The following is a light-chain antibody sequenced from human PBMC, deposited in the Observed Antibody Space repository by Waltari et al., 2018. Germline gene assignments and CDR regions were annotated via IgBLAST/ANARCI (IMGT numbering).Light chain of an antibody. J-gene: IGLJ2*01. CDR1: NSDVGSYNL. Sequence: QSALTQPASVSGSPGQSITISCTGTNSDVGSYNLVSWYQHHPGKAPKLIISEVNKRPAGVSNRFSGAKSGNTASLTISGLQAEDEAEYYCCSNVDTGTSVVFGGGTKLAVL. CDR2: EVN. V-gene: IGLV2-23*02. CDR3: CSNVDTGTSVV.